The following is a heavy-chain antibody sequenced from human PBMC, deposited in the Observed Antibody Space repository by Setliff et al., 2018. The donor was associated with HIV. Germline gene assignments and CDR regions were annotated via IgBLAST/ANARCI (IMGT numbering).Heavy chain of an antibody. V-gene: IGHV3-21*01. Sequence: GSLRLSCAASGFTFSSYSMNWVRQAPGKGLEWVSSISSSSTYIYYADSVKGRFTISRDNAKNSLYLQMHSLRAEDTAVYYCARDYAYDWNAVMDAWGKGTTVTVSS. CDR3: ARDYAYDWNAVMDA. D-gene: IGHD1-20*01. J-gene: IGHJ6*03. CDR2: ISSSSTYI. CDR1: GFTFSSYS.